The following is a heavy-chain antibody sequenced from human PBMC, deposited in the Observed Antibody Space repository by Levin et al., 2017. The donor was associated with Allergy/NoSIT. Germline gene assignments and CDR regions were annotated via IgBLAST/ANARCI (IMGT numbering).Heavy chain of an antibody. D-gene: IGHD1-26*01. J-gene: IGHJ5*02. CDR1: GFTFSSYA. CDR2: ISDSGSRT. V-gene: IGHV3-23*01. Sequence: GESLKISCAASGFTFSSYAMSWVRQAPGKGLEWVSAISDSGSRTYYTDSVKGRFTIFRDNSKNTLYLQMNSPRAEDTAVYYCAKGNSGSYSSSWGQGTLFTVSS. CDR3: AKGNSGSYSSS.